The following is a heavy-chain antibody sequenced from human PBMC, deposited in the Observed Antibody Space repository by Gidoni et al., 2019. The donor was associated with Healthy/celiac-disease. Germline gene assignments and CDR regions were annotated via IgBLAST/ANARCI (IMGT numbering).Heavy chain of an antibody. J-gene: IGHJ4*02. CDR2: IYHSGST. CDR3: ARDPVRFLEWLPQGNFDY. Sequence: QVQLQESGPGLVQPSETLSLPCAVSGYSIRSGYYWGWIRQPPGKGLEWIGSIYHSGSTYYNPCLKSRVTISVDTSKNQFSLKLSSVTAADTAVYYCARDPVRFLEWLPQGNFDYWGQGTLVTVSS. CDR1: GYSIRSGYY. D-gene: IGHD3-3*01. V-gene: IGHV4-38-2*02.